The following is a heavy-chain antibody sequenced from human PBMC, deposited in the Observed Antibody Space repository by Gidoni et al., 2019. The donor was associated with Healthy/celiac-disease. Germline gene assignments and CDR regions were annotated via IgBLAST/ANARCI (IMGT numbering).Heavy chain of an antibody. CDR3: TTDSPLLVATMSFPI. D-gene: IGHD5-12*01. CDR1: GFPFTKAW. CDR2: MKRKTDGETT. J-gene: IGHJ3*02. Sequence: EVQLVESGGGLVKPGGRLRLSCAASGFPFTKAWMSWVRQAPGKGLDGVVRMKRKTDGETTDYATPVKGRFTISREDSKNTLYLQMNCLKAEDTAVYYCTTDSPLLVATMSFPIWGQGTMVTVSS. V-gene: IGHV3-15*01.